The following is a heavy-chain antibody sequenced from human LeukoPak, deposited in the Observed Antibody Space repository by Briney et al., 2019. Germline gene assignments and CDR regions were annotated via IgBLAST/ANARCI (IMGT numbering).Heavy chain of an antibody. CDR2: ISWNSGSI. J-gene: IGHJ3*02. CDR1: GFTFDDYA. D-gene: IGHD5-18*01. CDR3: AKDVRDDSAAFDI. Sequence: PGGSLRLSCAASGFTFDDYAMHWVRHAPGKGLEGVSGISWNSGSIGYADSVKGRFTIPRDNAKSSLYLQMNSLRAEDTALYYCAKDVRDDSAAFDIWGQGTMVTVSS. V-gene: IGHV3-9*01.